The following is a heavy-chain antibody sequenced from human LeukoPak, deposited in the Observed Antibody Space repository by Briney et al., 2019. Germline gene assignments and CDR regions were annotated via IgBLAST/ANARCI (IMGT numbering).Heavy chain of an antibody. CDR2: IIPIFGTA. CDR1: GFTFSSYA. D-gene: IGHD3-3*01. V-gene: IGHV1-69*06. CDR3: ARDLDDFWSGPFDY. Sequence: SCAASGFTFSSYAISWVRQAPGQGLEWMGGIIPIFGTANYAQKFQGRVTITADKSTSTAYMELSSLRSEDTAVYYCARDLDDFWSGPFDYWGQGTLVTVSS. J-gene: IGHJ4*02.